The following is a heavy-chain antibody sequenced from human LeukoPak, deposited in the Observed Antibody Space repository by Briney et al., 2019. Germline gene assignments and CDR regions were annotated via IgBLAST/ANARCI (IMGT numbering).Heavy chain of an antibody. J-gene: IGHJ6*02. Sequence: SETLSLTCAVYGGSFSGYYWSWIRQPPGKGLEWIGEINHSGSTNYNPSLKSRVTISVDTSKNQFSLKLSSVTAADTAVYYCARGTRQYYYDSSGSPPSAHYGKDVWGQGTTVTVSS. D-gene: IGHD3-22*01. CDR2: INHSGST. CDR3: ARGTRQYYYDSSGSPPSAHYGKDV. V-gene: IGHV4-34*01. CDR1: GGSFSGYY.